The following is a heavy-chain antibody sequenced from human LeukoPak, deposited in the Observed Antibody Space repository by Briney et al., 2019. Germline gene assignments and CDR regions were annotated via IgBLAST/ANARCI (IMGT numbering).Heavy chain of an antibody. D-gene: IGHD3-22*01. CDR2: MNPNSGNT. CDR3: ARGSYDSSGYYRTVSPEYYFDY. V-gene: IGHV1-8*01. Sequence: ASVKVSCKASGYTFTSYDISWVRQATGQGLEWMGWMNPNSGNTGYAQKFQGRVTMTRNTSISTAYMELSSLRSEDTAVYYCARGSYDSSGYYRTVSPEYYFDYWGQGTLVTVSS. J-gene: IGHJ4*02. CDR1: GYTFTSYD.